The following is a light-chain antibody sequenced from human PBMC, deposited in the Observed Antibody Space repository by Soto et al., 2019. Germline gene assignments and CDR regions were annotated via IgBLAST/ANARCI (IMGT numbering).Light chain of an antibody. CDR2: EVS. Sequence: QSALTQPASVSGSPGQSITISCTGTSSDVGGYNLVSWYQQQSGKAPKLMIHEVSNRPSGVSNRFSGSKSGNTASLTISGLQAEDEADYYCSSFTRRRAYVFGIGTKLTVL. J-gene: IGLJ1*01. CDR3: SSFTRRRAYV. CDR1: SSDVGGYNL. V-gene: IGLV2-14*01.